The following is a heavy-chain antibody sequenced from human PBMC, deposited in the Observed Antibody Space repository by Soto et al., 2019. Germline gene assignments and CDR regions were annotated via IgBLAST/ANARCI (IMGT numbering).Heavy chain of an antibody. CDR2: ILHTGGT. J-gene: IGHJ4*02. CDR3: ARVFSSGSGWMYYFHC. V-gene: IGHV4-4*02. Sequence: QVQLQESGPGLVKPSETLSLTCTVSSDSIASENWWSWVRQPPGMGLDWIGEILHTGGTNYNPSLKSRVTMEVDKSKNQFSLKLISATAADTAVYYCARVFSSGSGWMYYFHCWGQGALVSVSS. D-gene: IGHD6-25*01. CDR1: SDSIASENW.